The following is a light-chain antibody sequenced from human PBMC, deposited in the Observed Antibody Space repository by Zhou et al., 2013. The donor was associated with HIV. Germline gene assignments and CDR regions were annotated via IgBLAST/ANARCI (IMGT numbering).Light chain of an antibody. CDR2: AAS. Sequence: DIQMTQSPSSLSASVGDRVTITCRASQSISSYLNWFQQKPGKAPKLLIYAASSLQSGVPSRFSGSGSGTQFTLTINSLQPDDFATYYCQQYNDHSTFGQGTKVEI. J-gene: IGKJ1*01. CDR1: QSISSY. V-gene: IGKV1-39*01. CDR3: QQYNDHST.